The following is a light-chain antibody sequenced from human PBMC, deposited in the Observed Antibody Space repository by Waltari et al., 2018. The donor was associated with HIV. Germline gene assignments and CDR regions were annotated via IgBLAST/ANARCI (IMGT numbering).Light chain of an antibody. V-gene: IGLV3-1*01. CDR2: SDA. CDR1: KLGNKY. Sequence: YDLTQPPSVSVSPGQTATITCSGDKLGNKYVSWYRQRPGQSPVLVIYSDAKRPSGIPERFSGSHSGRTATLTISGTQAMDEGDYYCQAWDTTTAVFGTGTRVTVL. CDR3: QAWDTTTAV. J-gene: IGLJ1*01.